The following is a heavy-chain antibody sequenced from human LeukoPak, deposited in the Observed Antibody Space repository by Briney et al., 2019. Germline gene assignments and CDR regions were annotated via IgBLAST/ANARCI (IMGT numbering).Heavy chain of an antibody. V-gene: IGHV1-46*01. CDR2: INPSGGDT. CDR1: GYTFTSYY. Sequence: ASVKVSCKASGYTFTSYYMHWVRQAPGQGLEWMGIINPSGGDTSYAQKFQGRVTMTRDTSTSTVYMELSSLRSEDTAVYYCARAYTAMVYCFDPWGQGTMVTVSS. D-gene: IGHD5-18*01. CDR3: ARAYTAMVYCFDP. J-gene: IGHJ5*02.